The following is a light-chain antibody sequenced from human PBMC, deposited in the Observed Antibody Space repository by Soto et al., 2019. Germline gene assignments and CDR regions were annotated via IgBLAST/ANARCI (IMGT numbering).Light chain of an antibody. CDR3: QQYGSAPAST. Sequence: EIVLTQSPGTLSLSPGERATLSCRASQSVSSSYLAWYQQKPGQAPRLLIYGASSRATGIPDRFSGSGSGTDFTLTISRLEPEDFAVYYCQQYGSAPASTFGQGTKVENK. J-gene: IGKJ1*01. V-gene: IGKV3-20*01. CDR1: QSVSSSY. CDR2: GAS.